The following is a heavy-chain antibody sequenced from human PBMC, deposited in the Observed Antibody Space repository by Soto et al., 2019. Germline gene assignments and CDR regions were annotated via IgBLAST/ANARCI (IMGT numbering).Heavy chain of an antibody. Sequence: GGSLRLSCAASGFTLSNYAMSWVRQAPGKGLEWVSTIATTVSGTYYADSVKGRFTISRDNSNNMLFLQMNSLRADDTAVYYCAKDQFQGNGVFDGFDIWGQGTKVTVSS. CDR2: IATTVSGT. D-gene: IGHD2-8*01. V-gene: IGHV3-23*01. CDR3: AKDQFQGNGVFDGFDI. CDR1: GFTLSNYA. J-gene: IGHJ3*02.